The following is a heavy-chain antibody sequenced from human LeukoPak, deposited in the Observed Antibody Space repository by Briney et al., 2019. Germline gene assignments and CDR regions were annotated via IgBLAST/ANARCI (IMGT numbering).Heavy chain of an antibody. D-gene: IGHD2-15*01. Sequence: GGSLRLSCAASGFTFSSYGMHWVRQAPGKGLERVSVISYDGSNKYYADSVKGRLTISRDNSKNTLYLQMNSLRAKDTGLYYCAKGGANIVVVVAPRDYYGMDVWGQGTTVTVSS. V-gene: IGHV3-30*18. CDR1: GFTFSSYG. CDR3: AKGGANIVVVVAPRDYYGMDV. J-gene: IGHJ6*02. CDR2: ISYDGSNK.